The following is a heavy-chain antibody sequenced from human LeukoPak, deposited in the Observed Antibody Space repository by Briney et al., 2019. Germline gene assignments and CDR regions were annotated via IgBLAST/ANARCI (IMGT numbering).Heavy chain of an antibody. CDR1: GFTFSSYA. CDR2: ISGSGGST. CDR3: ARGADSSSFDY. V-gene: IGHV3-23*01. Sequence: GGSLRLSCAASGFTFSSYAMSWVRQAPGKGLEWVSAISGSGGSTYYVDSVKGRFTISRDNSKNTLYLQMNRLRAEDTAVYYCARGADSSSFDYWGQGTLVTVSS. D-gene: IGHD6-13*01. J-gene: IGHJ4*02.